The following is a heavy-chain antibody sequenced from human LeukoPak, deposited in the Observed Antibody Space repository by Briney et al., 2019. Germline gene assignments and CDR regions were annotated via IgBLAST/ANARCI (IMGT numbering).Heavy chain of an antibody. J-gene: IGHJ4*02. CDR3: ARDGPPYDSSGYRHYYFDY. Sequence: PGGSLRLSCAASGFTFSSYWMHWVRQAPGKGLVWVSRINSDGSSTSYADSVKGRFTISRDNAKNTQYLQMNSLRAEDTAVYYCARDGPPYDSSGYRHYYFDYWGQGTLVTVSS. D-gene: IGHD3-22*01. CDR2: INSDGSST. CDR1: GFTFSSYW. V-gene: IGHV3-74*01.